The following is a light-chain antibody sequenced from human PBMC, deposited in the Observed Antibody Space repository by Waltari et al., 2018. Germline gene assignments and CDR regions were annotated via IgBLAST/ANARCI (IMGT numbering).Light chain of an antibody. V-gene: IGLV1-51*01. Sequence: QSVLTQPPSVSAAPGHKVPIPCSGIISNIGNNFVSWYQQPPGTAPKLLIYDDNKRPSGIPDRFSGSKSGTSATLGITGLQTGDEADYYCGTWDSSLSAGVFGGGTKLTVL. CDR3: GTWDSSLSAGV. J-gene: IGLJ3*02. CDR1: ISNIGNNF. CDR2: DDN.